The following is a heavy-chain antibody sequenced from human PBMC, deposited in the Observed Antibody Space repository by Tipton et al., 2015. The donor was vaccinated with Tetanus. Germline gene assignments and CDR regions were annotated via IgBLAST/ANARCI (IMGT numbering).Heavy chain of an antibody. Sequence: QLVQSGAEVKKPGASVKVSCKASGYTFTGYYIYWVRQAPGQGLEWMGWIDPNSGGTVYEQKFQGRVTMTRDTSISTAYMEVRSLRSDETAVYYCARDRGDYIYYGMDVWGPGTTVTVS. V-gene: IGHV1-2*02. CDR3: ARDRGDYIYYGMDV. CDR1: GYTFTGYY. J-gene: IGHJ6*02. CDR2: IDPNSGGT. D-gene: IGHD3-22*01.